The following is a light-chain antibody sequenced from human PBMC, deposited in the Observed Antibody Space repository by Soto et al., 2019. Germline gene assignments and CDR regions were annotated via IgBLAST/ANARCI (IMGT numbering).Light chain of an antibody. CDR3: QQYGRSPFT. V-gene: IGKV3-20*01. CDR2: GAS. J-gene: IGKJ3*01. Sequence: IVLTQSPGTLSLSPXERATLSCRASQSVSSNNLAWYQQRPGQAPRVVIYGASTRATGIPERFSGSGSGTDFTLTISRLEPEDFAVYYCQQYGRSPFTFGPGTKVDI. CDR1: QSVSSNN.